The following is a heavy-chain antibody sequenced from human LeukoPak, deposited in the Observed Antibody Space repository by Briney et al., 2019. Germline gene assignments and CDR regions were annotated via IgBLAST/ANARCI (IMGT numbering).Heavy chain of an antibody. V-gene: IGHV4-39*01. CDR3: ARQVSDYYYYYIDV. CDR1: GGSISSTAYY. Sequence: SETLSLTSTVSGGSISSTAYYWDWIRQPPGKGLEWIGSIYYSETTYYNSSLKSRVTISLNTSKNQFSLRLTSVTAADTAVYYCARQVSDYYYYYIDVWGKGATVTVSS. CDR2: IYYSETT. J-gene: IGHJ6*03. D-gene: IGHD5/OR15-5a*01.